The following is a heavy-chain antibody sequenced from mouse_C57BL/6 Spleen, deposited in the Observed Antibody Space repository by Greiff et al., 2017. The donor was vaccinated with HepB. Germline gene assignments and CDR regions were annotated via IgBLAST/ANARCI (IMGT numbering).Heavy chain of an antibody. Sequence: EVQLQQSGPELVKPGASVKISCKASGYTFTDYYMNWVKQSHGKSLEWIGDINPNNGGTSYNQKFKGKATLTVDKSSSTAYMELRSLTSEDSAVYYWARKQGLRPAYYEAMDYWGQGTSVTVSS. D-gene: IGHD3-1*01. V-gene: IGHV1-26*01. CDR2: INPNNGGT. J-gene: IGHJ4*01. CDR3: ARKQGLRPAYYEAMDY. CDR1: GYTFTDYY.